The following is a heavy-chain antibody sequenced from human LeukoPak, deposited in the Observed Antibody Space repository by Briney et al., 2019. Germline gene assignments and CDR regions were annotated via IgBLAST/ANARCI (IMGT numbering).Heavy chain of an antibody. CDR2: INQDGSEK. CDR3: ARDFRSVAARPGPYDAFDI. V-gene: IGHV3-7*01. CDR1: GFRIGPYW. J-gene: IGHJ3*02. Sequence: PGGSLRLSCAASGFRIGPYWMTWARQVPGKRLEWVANINQDGSEKYYVDSVKGRFTISRDNAKNSLYLQMNSLRAEDTAVYYCARDFRSVAARPGPYDAFDIWGQGTMVTVSS. D-gene: IGHD6-6*01.